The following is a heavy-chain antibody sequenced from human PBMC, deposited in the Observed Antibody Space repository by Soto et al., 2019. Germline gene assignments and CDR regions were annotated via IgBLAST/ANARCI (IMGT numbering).Heavy chain of an antibody. CDR1: DYSINSDSNL. Sequence: SETLSLTCTVSDYSINSDSNLWGWIRQPPGKGLEWIGYIHSGGGSYYNPSLKSRVIMSVDTAKNQFSLKLTSVSAADTAVYYCAAAPRYWGQGILVTVSS. CDR2: IHSGGGS. CDR3: AAAPRY. V-gene: IGHV4-28*01. D-gene: IGHD2-15*01. J-gene: IGHJ4*02.